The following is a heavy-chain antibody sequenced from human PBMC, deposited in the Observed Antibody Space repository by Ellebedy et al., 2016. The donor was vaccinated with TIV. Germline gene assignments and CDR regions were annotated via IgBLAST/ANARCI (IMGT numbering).Heavy chain of an antibody. CDR2: ISTRSGQT. Sequence: ASVKVSCXASGYTYTNYGISWVRQAPGQGLEWMGWISTRSGQTSYAQKFQDRVTMTTETYTTTGSMELRRLTFDDTAVYYCARDWGTNENYYTNLDYWGQGTRVIVSS. CDR1: GYTYTNYG. D-gene: IGHD3-16*01. J-gene: IGHJ4*02. V-gene: IGHV1-18*01. CDR3: ARDWGTNENYYTNLDY.